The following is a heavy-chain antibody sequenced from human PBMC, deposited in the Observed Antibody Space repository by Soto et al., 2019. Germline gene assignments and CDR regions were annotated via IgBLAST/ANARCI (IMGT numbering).Heavy chain of an antibody. D-gene: IGHD2-15*01. V-gene: IGHV3-30*18. Sequence: GGSLRLSCAASGFTFSSYGMHWVRQAPGKGLEWVAVISYDGSNKYYADSVKGRFTISRDNSKNTLYLQMNSLRAEDTAVYYCAKDDVLVVAATLGFDYWGQGTLVTVSS. CDR3: AKDDVLVVAATLGFDY. CDR1: GFTFSSYG. CDR2: ISYDGSNK. J-gene: IGHJ4*02.